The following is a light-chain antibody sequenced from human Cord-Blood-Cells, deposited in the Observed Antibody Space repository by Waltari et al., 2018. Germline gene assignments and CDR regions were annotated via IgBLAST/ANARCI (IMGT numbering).Light chain of an antibody. CDR2: DAS. Sequence: DIVLTQSPATLSLSPGARATLSCRASQSVSSYLAWYQQKPGQAPRLLIYDASNRATGIPARFSGSGSGTDFTLTISSLEPEDFAVYYCQQRSNWRTFGQGTKVEIK. J-gene: IGKJ1*01. CDR1: QSVSSY. CDR3: QQRSNWRT. V-gene: IGKV3-11*01.